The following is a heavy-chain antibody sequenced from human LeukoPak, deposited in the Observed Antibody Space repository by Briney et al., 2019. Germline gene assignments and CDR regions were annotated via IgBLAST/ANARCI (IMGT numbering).Heavy chain of an antibody. CDR2: ISGSGGST. CDR3: AKGLRGYYFDY. V-gene: IGHV3-23*01. J-gene: IGHJ4*02. Sequence: GGSLRLSCAASGFTFSSYAMSWVRQAPGKGLEWVSAISGSGGSTYYADSVKGRFTIPRDDSKNTLYLQMNSLRAEDTAVYYCAKGLRGYYFDYWGQGTLVTVSS. CDR1: GFTFSSYA. D-gene: IGHD4-23*01.